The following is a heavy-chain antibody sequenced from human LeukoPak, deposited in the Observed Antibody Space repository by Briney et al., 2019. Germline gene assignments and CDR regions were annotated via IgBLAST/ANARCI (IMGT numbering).Heavy chain of an antibody. Sequence: GGSLRLSCVASGFSFNNYAMNWVRQAPGKGLEWVSLIIGSSGSTFYAASVKGRFTISRDKSKNTLYLQMNSLRADDTAVYYCAKGAYDYIEIAYFDYWGQGSLVTVSS. CDR3: AKGAYDYIEIAYFDY. CDR2: IIGSSGST. J-gene: IGHJ4*02. D-gene: IGHD5-12*01. V-gene: IGHV3-23*01. CDR1: GFSFNNYA.